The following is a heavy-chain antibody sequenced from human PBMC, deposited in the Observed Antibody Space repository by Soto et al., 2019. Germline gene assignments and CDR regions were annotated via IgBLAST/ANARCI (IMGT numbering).Heavy chain of an antibody. V-gene: IGHV4-39*01. CDR3: ASTRLKDYDFWSGYYFPAYYGMDV. Sequence: SETLSLTCTVSGGSISSSSYYWGWIRQPPGKGLEWIGSIYYSGSTYYNPSLKSRVTISVDTSKNQFSLKLSSVTAADTAVYYCASTRLKDYDFWSGYYFPAYYGMDVWGQGTTVTVSS. CDR2: IYYSGST. D-gene: IGHD3-3*01. CDR1: GGSISSSSYY. J-gene: IGHJ6*02.